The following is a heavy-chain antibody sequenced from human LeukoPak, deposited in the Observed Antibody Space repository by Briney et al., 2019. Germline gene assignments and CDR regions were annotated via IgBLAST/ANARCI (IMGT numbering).Heavy chain of an antibody. CDR1: GFTFSSYA. V-gene: IGHV3-23*01. CDR2: ISGSGGST. D-gene: IGHD6-13*01. CDR3: AKGSSSWYHYYFDY. J-gene: IGHJ4*02. Sequence: PGGSLRLSCAASGFTFSSYAMTWVRQAPGKGLEWVSGISGSGGSTYYADSVKGRFTISRDNSKNTLYLQMNSLRAEDTAVYYCAKGSSSWYHYYFDYWGQGILVTVSS.